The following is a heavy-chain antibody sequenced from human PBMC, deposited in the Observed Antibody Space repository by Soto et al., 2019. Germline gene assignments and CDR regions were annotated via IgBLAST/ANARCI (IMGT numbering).Heavy chain of an antibody. CDR2: IIPIFGTA. CDR3: ASPSRTIAARGYYYYYGMDV. V-gene: IGHV1-69*13. CDR1: GGTFSSYA. Sequence: SVKVSCKASGGTFSSYAISWVRQAPGQGLEWMGGIIPIFGTANYAQKFQGRVTITADESTSTAYMELSSLRSEDTAVYYCASPSRTIAARGYYYYYGMDVWGQGTRVTVSS. D-gene: IGHD6-6*01. J-gene: IGHJ6*02.